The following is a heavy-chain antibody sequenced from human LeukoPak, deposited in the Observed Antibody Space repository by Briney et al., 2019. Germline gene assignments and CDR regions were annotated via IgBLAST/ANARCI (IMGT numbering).Heavy chain of an antibody. CDR1: GFTFSSYA. V-gene: IGHV3-30-3*01. D-gene: IGHD5-18*01. Sequence: PGRSLRLSCAASGFTFSSYAMHWVRQAPGKGLEWVAVISYDGSNKYYADSVKGRFTISRDNSKNTLYLQMNSLRAEDTAVYYCARSWTQLWSFDYWGQGTLVTVSS. CDR3: ARSWTQLWSFDY. CDR2: ISYDGSNK. J-gene: IGHJ4*02.